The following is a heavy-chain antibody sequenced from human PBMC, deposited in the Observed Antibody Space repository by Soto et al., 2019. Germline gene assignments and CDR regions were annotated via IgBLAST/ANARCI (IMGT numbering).Heavy chain of an antibody. J-gene: IGHJ3*02. V-gene: IGHV3-7*05. Sequence: GGSLRLSCAASGFTFSSYWMSWVRQAPGKGLEWVANIKQDGSEKYYVDSVKGRFTISRDNAKNSLYLQMNSLRAEDTAVYYYARYKITMIVVVITTGYAFDIWGQGTMVTVSS. CDR2: IKQDGSEK. CDR1: GFTFSSYW. D-gene: IGHD3-22*01. CDR3: ARYKITMIVVVITTGYAFDI.